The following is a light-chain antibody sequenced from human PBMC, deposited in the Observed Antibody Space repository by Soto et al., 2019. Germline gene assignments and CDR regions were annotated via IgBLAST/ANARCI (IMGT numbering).Light chain of an antibody. Sequence: EIVMAQSLATRSVSPGERATLSCRASQSVSSNLAWYQQKPGQAPRLLIYAASTRATGIPARFSGTGSGTEFTLTISILQSEDFAVYYCQQYNNWPPWTFGQGTKVDIK. CDR1: QSVSSN. CDR3: QQYNNWPPWT. V-gene: IGKV3-15*01. J-gene: IGKJ1*01. CDR2: AAS.